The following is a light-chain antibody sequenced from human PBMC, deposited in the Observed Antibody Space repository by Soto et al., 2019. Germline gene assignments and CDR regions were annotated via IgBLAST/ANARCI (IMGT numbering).Light chain of an antibody. J-gene: IGLJ1*01. CDR1: SSNIGSGYD. CDR2: GNT. V-gene: IGLV1-40*01. Sequence: QSVLTQPPSVSGAPGQMVTISCTVTSSNIGSGYDVHWYQHLPGTAPKLLIYGNTIRPSGVPDRFSGSKSGTSASLAITGLQAEDEADYYCQSYDRSLRGYVFGTGTKVTVL. CDR3: QSYDRSLRGYV.